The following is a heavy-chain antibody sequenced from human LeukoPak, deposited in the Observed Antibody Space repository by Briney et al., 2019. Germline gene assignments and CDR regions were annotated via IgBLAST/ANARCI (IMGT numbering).Heavy chain of an antibody. CDR1: GFTFSSYS. J-gene: IGHJ4*02. V-gene: IGHV3-21*01. Sequence: GGSLRLSCAASGFTFSSYSMNWVRQAPGKGLEWVSSISSSSSYIYYADSVKGRFTISRDNAKNSLYLQMNSLRAEDTAVYYCAKDLAGYCSSTSCTPPDYWGQGTLVTVSS. D-gene: IGHD2-2*01. CDR3: AKDLAGYCSSTSCTPPDY. CDR2: ISSSSSYI.